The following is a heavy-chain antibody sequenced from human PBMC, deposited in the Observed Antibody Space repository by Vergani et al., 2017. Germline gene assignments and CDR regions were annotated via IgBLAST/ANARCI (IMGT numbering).Heavy chain of an antibody. CDR3: ASETHSGQRADR. CDR1: GGSMSGYY. CDR2: MYHSGST. V-gene: IGHV4-59*01. D-gene: IGHD6-19*01. J-gene: IGHJ5*02. Sequence: QARLQESGPGLVKPSETLSLTCSASGGSMSGYYWSWIRQPTGKELEWIGYMYHSGSTNYNPSLETRVTISVDTSKNQFSLTLTSVTAADTAVYYCASETHSGQRADRWVQGILVTVTS.